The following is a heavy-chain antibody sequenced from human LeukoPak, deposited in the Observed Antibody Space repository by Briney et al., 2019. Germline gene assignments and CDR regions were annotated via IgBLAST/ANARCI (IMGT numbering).Heavy chain of an antibody. J-gene: IGHJ6*03. CDR3: ARGEFGDYYYFYMDV. V-gene: IGHV3-48*03. CDR2: ISRSASTI. CDR1: GFTFSSYE. Sequence: GGSLRLSCAASGFTFSSYEMNWVRQAPGKGLEWVSYISRSASTIYYGDSVKGRFTISRDDAKNSLFLQMNSLRAEDTATYYCARGEFGDYYYFYMDVWGKGTTVTVSS. D-gene: IGHD2/OR15-2a*01.